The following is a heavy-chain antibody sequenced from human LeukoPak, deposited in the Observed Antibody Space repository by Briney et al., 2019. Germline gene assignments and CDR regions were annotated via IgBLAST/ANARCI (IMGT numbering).Heavy chain of an antibody. V-gene: IGHV4-59*08. CDR3: ARHTTMAHFDY. CDR1: GGSISSYY. D-gene: IGHD5-24*01. CDR2: IYYSGST. J-gene: IGHJ4*02. Sequence: SETLSLTCTVPGGSISSYYWSWIRQPPGKGLEWIGYIYYSGSTNYNPSLKSRVTISVDTSKNQFSLKVSSVTAADTAVYYCARHTTMAHFDYWGQGTLVTVSS.